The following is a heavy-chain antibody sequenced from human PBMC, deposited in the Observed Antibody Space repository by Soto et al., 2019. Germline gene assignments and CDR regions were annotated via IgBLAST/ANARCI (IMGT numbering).Heavy chain of an antibody. V-gene: IGHV4-61*01. CDR2: INYSGNT. D-gene: IGHD6-13*01. Sequence: SETLSLTCTVSGASVTSGTYYWTWIRQPPGKGLEWIGHINYSGNTNYNPSLKSRVTISVDTSKNQVSLRLSSVTAADTAVYYCERRIAAVDYWGQGTLVTVSS. CDR1: GASVTSGTYY. J-gene: IGHJ4*02. CDR3: ERRIAAVDY.